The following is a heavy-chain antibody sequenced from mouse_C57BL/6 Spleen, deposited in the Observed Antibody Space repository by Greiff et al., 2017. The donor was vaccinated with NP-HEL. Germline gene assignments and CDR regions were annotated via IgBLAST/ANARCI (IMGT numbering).Heavy chain of an antibody. CDR1: GYTFTSYW. CDR2: IYPGSGST. J-gene: IGHJ4*01. Sequence: QVQLKQSGAELVKPGASVKMSCKASGYTFTSYWITWVKQRPGQGLEWIGDIYPGSGSTNYNEKFKSKATLTVDTSSSTAYMQLSSLTSEDSAVYYGARDYSNYGYYAMDYWGQGTSVTVSS. D-gene: IGHD2-5*01. CDR3: ARDYSNYGYYAMDY. V-gene: IGHV1-55*01.